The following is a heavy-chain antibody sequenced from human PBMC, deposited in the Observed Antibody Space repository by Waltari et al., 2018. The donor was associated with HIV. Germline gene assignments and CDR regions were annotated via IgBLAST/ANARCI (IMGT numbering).Heavy chain of an antibody. J-gene: IGHJ5*02. D-gene: IGHD5-18*01. V-gene: IGHV1-8*01. CDR1: RYTVPSHA. CDR3: ARGITRGHSSGLSWFDP. Sequence: QAHLLPAAAAVRKPGATAPVSCQESRYTVPSHAITRAPPATAQGLEWMGWMNPNKGNTAYAQKFQGRVTMTRNTAISTAYMELSSMRFEDTAVYYCARGITRGHSSGLSWFDPWGQGTQVTVSS. CDR2: MNPNKGNT.